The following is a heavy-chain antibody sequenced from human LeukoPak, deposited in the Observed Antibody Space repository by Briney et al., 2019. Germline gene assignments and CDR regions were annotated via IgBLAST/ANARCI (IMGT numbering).Heavy chain of an antibody. J-gene: IGHJ4*02. CDR2: ISAYNGNT. CDR1: GYTFTSYG. Sequence: GASVKVSCKASGYTFTSYGISWVRQAPGQGLEWMGWISAYNGNTNYAQKLQGRVTMTTDTSTSTAYMELRSLRSDDTAVYYCARDRFVVVAATPPDYWGQGTLVTVSS. CDR3: ARDRFVVVAATPPDY. D-gene: IGHD2-15*01. V-gene: IGHV1-18*01.